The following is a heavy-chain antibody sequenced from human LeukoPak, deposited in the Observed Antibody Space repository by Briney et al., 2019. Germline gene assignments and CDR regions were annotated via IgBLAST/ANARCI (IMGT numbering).Heavy chain of an antibody. CDR3: ARSGTYYPDY. CDR2: IYSSGST. Sequence: SETLSLTCTVSGGSIGSYYWSWIRQPPGKGLEWIGHIYSSGSTNYNPSLKSRVTISVDTSRNQFSLNLRSVTAADTAVYYCARSGTYYPDYWGQGTLVTVSS. D-gene: IGHD1-26*01. CDR1: GGSIGSYY. J-gene: IGHJ4*02. V-gene: IGHV4-59*01.